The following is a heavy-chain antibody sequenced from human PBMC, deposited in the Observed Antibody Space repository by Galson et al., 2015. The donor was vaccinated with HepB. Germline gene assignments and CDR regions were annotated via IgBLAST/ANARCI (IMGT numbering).Heavy chain of an antibody. CDR1: GYTFTSYG. Sequence: SVKVSCKASGYTFTSYGISWVRQAPGQGLEWMGWISAYNGNTNYAQKLQGRVTMTTDTSTNTAYMELRSLRSDDTAVYYCARTDIVVVVAATPGWFDPWGQGTLVTVSS. J-gene: IGHJ5*02. V-gene: IGHV1-18*04. CDR2: ISAYNGNT. CDR3: ARTDIVVVVAATPGWFDP. D-gene: IGHD2-15*01.